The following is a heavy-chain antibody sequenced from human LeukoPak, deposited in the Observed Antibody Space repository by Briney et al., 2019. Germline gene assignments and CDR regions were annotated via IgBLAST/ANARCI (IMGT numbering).Heavy chain of an antibody. V-gene: IGHV4-34*01. CDR2: INHSGST. CDR3: ARGRVTLLGVHAFDI. Sequence: KPSETLSLTCAVYGGSFSGYYWSWIRQPLGKGLEWIGEINHSGSTNYNPSLKSRATISVDTSKNQFSLKLSSVTAADTAVYYCARGRVTLLGVHAFDIWGQGTMVTVSS. CDR1: GGSFSGYY. D-gene: IGHD2-15*01. J-gene: IGHJ3*02.